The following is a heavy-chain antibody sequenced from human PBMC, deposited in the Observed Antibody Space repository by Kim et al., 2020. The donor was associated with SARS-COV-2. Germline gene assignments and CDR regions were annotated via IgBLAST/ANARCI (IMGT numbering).Heavy chain of an antibody. D-gene: IGHD3-16*02. V-gene: IGHV3-30*07. J-gene: IGHJ4*02. CDR3: ARAVNMITFGGVIVAPFDY. Sequence: RFTIARDNSKNTLYLQMNSLRAEDTAVYYCARAVNMITFGGVIVAPFDYWGQGTLVTVSS.